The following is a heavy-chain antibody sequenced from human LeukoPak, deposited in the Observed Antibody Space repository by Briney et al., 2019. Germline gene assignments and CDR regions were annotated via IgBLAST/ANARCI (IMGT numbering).Heavy chain of an antibody. V-gene: IGHV1-18*01. CDR2: ISAYNGNT. Sequence: GASVKVSCKASGYTFTSYRISWVRQAPGQGLEWMGWISAYNGNTIYVQNFQGRVTMTEDTSTDTAYMELSSLRSEDTAVYYCATRYCSGGSCPNYYYYYINVWGKGTTVTISS. CDR1: GYTFTSYR. CDR3: ATRYCSGGSCPNYYYYYINV. J-gene: IGHJ6*03. D-gene: IGHD2-15*01.